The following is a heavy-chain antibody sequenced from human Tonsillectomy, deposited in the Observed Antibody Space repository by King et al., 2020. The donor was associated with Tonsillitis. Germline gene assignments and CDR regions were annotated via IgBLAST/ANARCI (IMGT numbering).Heavy chain of an antibody. CDR1: GGSMSSSDQY. CDR2: MYNSGTI. Sequence: QLQESGPGVVKPSETLSLTCTVSGGSMSSSDQYWAWIRQPPGKGLEWIGYMYNSGTIFYNPSLKSRITISGGTSENRFSLKLSSVTAAATAVYFCARYVSGSFDYWGQGALVTVSS. J-gene: IGHJ4*02. CDR3: ARYVSGSFDY. V-gene: IGHV4-39*01. D-gene: IGHD1-26*01.